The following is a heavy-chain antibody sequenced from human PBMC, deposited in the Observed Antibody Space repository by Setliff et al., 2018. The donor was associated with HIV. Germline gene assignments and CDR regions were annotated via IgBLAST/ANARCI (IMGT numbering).Heavy chain of an antibody. J-gene: IGHJ6*02. Sequence: ASVKVSCKASGYTFTNYGISWVRQAPGHGLEWMGWISPHIGHTNYAQTFQGRVTMTVDTSTSRAYMEVRSLGSDDTAVYFCARLGSGWSDSYYYAMDVWGQGTTVTVSS. CDR1: GYTFTNYG. CDR2: ISPHIGHT. D-gene: IGHD6-19*01. V-gene: IGHV1-18*01. CDR3: ARLGSGWSDSYYYAMDV.